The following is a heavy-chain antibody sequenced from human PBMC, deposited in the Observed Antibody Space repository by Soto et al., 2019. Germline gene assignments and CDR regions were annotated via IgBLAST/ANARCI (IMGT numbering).Heavy chain of an antibody. Sequence: QVQLVESGGGVVQPGRSLRLSCAASGFTFSSYGMHWVRQAPGKGLEWVAVISYDGSNKYYADSVKGRFTISRDNSKNTLYLQMNSLRAEDTAVYYCAKDAITIFGVVTDWGQGTLVTVSS. J-gene: IGHJ4*02. CDR1: GFTFSSYG. CDR3: AKDAITIFGVVTD. V-gene: IGHV3-30*18. D-gene: IGHD3-3*01. CDR2: ISYDGSNK.